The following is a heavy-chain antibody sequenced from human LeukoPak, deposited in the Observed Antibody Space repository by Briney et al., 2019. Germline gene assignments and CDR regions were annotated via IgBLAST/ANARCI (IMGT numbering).Heavy chain of an antibody. CDR1: GDSINSYY. CDR2: IYYSGST. D-gene: IGHD2-2*01. Sequence: SETLSLTCSVSGDSINSYYWGWIRQPPGKGLEWIGYIYYSGSTNYNPSLKSRVTISVDTSRTQFSLKVSSVTAADTAVYYCAREGTSSHRLDVWGQGTTVTVSS. J-gene: IGHJ6*02. CDR3: AREGTSSHRLDV. V-gene: IGHV4-59*01.